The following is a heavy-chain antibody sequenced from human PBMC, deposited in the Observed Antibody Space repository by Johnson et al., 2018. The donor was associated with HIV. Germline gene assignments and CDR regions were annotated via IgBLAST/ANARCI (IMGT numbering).Heavy chain of an antibody. CDR1: GFTFSSYA. J-gene: IGHJ3*02. CDR3: ARDRPIAPFDI. D-gene: IGHD3-22*01. V-gene: IGHV3-30-3*01. Sequence: QMLLVESGGGVVQPGRSLRLPCAASGFTFSSYAMHWVRQAPGKGLEWVAVISYDGSNKYYADSVKGRFTISRDNSKNTLYLQMNSLRAEDTAVYYCARDRPIAPFDIWGQGTMVTVSS. CDR2: ISYDGSNK.